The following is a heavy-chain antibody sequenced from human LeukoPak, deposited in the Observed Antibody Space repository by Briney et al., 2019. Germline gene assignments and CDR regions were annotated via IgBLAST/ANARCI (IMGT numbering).Heavy chain of an antibody. CDR2: MNPNSGNT. V-gene: IGHV1-8*02. Sequence: ASVKVSCKASGYTFKNYDINWVRQATGQGLEWMGWMNPNSGNTGFAQKFQDRVSMTRDTSINTAYMELTSLRTGDTAVYYCARATPGGLHGYSFDYWGQGTVVTVYS. CDR3: ARATPGGLHGYSFDY. J-gene: IGHJ4*02. CDR1: GYTFKNYD. D-gene: IGHD5-24*01.